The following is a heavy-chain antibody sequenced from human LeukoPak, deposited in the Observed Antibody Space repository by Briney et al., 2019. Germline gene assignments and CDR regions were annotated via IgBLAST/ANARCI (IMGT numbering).Heavy chain of an antibody. J-gene: IGHJ4*02. D-gene: IGHD3-22*01. CDR3: ARDPGLYYYNSSGYDY. CDR2: INPSGGST. V-gene: IGHV1-46*01. CDR1: GYTFTSYG. Sequence: AASVKVSCKASGYTFTSYGISWVRQAPGQGLEWMGIINPSGGSTSYAQKFQGRVTMTRDTSTSTVYMELSSLRSEDTAVYYCARDPGLYYYNSSGYDYWGQGTLVTVSS.